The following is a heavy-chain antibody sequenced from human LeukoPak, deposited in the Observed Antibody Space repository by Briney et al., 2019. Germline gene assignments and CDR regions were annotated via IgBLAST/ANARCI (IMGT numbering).Heavy chain of an antibody. CDR2: ISGSAEKT. CDR1: GFTFSRTA. V-gene: IGHV3-23*01. Sequence: PGGSLRLSCAGSGFTFSRTAMSWVRQGPGKGLEWVSAISGSAEKTNYADSVKGRLTIPRDNSKNTLYLQMKSLTAGDTAVYYCAKESSSTSCLDYWGQGTLVTVSS. D-gene: IGHD2-2*01. J-gene: IGHJ4*02. CDR3: AKESSSTSCLDY.